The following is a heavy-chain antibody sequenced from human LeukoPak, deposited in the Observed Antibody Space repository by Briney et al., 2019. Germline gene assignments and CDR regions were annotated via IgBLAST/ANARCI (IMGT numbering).Heavy chain of an antibody. D-gene: IGHD3-10*02. CDR3: AELGITMIGGV. CDR1: GFTFSSYE. CDR2: ISSSGSTI. Sequence: TGGSLRLSCAASGFTFSSYEMKWVRQAPGKGLEWVSSISSSGSTIYYADSVKGRFTISRDNAKSSLYLQMNSLRAEDTAVYYCAELGITMIGGVWGKGTTVTISS. J-gene: IGHJ6*04. V-gene: IGHV3-48*03.